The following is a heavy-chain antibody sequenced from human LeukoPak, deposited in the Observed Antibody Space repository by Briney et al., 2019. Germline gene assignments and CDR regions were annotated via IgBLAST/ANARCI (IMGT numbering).Heavy chain of an antibody. J-gene: IGHJ6*02. CDR3: AREGNTGSQEGMDV. CDR1: GFTVSSNH. D-gene: IGHD1-26*01. CDR2: IYSGGST. Sequence: PGGSLRLSCAASGFTVSSNHMSWVRQAPGKGLEWVPVIYSGGSTYYADSVKGRFTISRDSSKNMLYLQMNSLRAEDTAVYYCAREGNTGSQEGMDVWGQGTTVTVSS. V-gene: IGHV3-53*01.